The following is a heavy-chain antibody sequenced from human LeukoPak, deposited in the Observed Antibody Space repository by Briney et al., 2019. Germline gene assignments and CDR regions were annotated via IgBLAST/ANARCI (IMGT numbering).Heavy chain of an antibody. CDR2: IIPIFGTA. D-gene: IGHD3-3*01. Sequence: GSSVKVSCKASGGTFSSYAISWVRQAPGQGLEWMGRIIPIFGTANYAQKFQGRVTITTDESTSTAYMELSSPRSEDTAVYYCARSAGWSKNWFDPWGQGTLVTVSS. J-gene: IGHJ5*02. CDR3: ARSAGWSKNWFDP. CDR1: GGTFSSYA. V-gene: IGHV1-69*05.